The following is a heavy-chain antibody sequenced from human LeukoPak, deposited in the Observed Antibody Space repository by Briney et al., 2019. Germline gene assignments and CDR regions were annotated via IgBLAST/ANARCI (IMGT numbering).Heavy chain of an antibody. J-gene: IGHJ4*02. Sequence: SETLSLTCTISGGSISNYYWSWVRQTPGKGLEWIGFVYYTGATNYNPSLKSRVTISLGSSRNQFSLNLSSVIAADTAVYYCARCGYSYATRYYCDLWGQGTLVSLFS. CDR3: ARCGYSYATRYYCDL. CDR2: VYYTGAT. V-gene: IGHV4-59*01. D-gene: IGHD5-18*01. CDR1: GGSISNYY.